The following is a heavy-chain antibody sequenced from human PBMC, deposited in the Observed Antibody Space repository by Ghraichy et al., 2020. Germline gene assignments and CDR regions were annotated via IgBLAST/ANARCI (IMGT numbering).Heavy chain of an antibody. CDR3: EALTLTGKYYFDY. V-gene: IGHV3-64D*06. J-gene: IGHJ4*02. CDR2: ISSNGGST. Sequence: GGSLRLSCSASGFTFSSYAMHWVRQAPGKGLEYVSAISSNGGSTYYADSVKGRFTISRDNSKNTLYLQMSSLRAEDTAVYYCEALTLTGKYYFDYWGQGTLVTVSS. D-gene: IGHD7-27*01. CDR1: GFTFSSYA.